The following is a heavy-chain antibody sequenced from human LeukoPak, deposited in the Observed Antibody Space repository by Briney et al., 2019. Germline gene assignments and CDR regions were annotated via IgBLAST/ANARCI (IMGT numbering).Heavy chain of an antibody. Sequence: SETLSLTCSVSGSSMNLYSWNWIRQSPGKGLEWIAYMYYSGTTNYNPSLENRAAISLDLSRHQFSLRLNSVTAADTAVYFCATTEKSRYYINLWGPGTTVIVS. J-gene: IGHJ6*01. CDR3: ATTEKSRYYINL. CDR2: MYYSGTT. D-gene: IGHD3-3*01. CDR1: GSSMNLYS. V-gene: IGHV4-59*12.